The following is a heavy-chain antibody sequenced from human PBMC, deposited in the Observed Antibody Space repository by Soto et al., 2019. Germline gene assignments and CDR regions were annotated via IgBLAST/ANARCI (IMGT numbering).Heavy chain of an antibody. V-gene: IGHV3-23*01. Sequence: EVQLLESGGGLVQPGGSLRLSCAASGFTFSSCAMTWVRQAPGKGLEWVSAITGSGGSTFYADSVKGRFTISRDNSKNTLYLQMNSLRAEDTAVYYCARLPGVGALVPGFDYRGQGTLVTVSS. CDR2: ITGSGGST. CDR3: ARLPGVGALVPGFDY. J-gene: IGHJ4*02. D-gene: IGHD1-26*01. CDR1: GFTFSSCA.